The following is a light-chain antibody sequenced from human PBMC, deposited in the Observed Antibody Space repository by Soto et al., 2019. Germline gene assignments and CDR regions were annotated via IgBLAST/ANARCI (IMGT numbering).Light chain of an antibody. J-gene: IGKJ1*01. CDR2: KAS. CDR1: QSISSW. V-gene: IGKV1-5*03. Sequence: DIQLTQSPSTLSAPEGDRVTITCRASQSISSWLAWYQQKPGKAPKFLIYKASNLESGVPSRFSGSGSGTEFTLTISSLQPDDFATYYCQYYNNYCWTFGQGTKVEIK. CDR3: QYYNNYCWT.